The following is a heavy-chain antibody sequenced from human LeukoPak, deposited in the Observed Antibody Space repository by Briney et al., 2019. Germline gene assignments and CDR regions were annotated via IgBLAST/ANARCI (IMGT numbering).Heavy chain of an antibody. CDR3: ARRGGSGRAFDY. CDR2: IYYTGST. Sequence: SETLSLTCSVSGPSISGGTYYWGWIRQPPGNGLEWIGSIYYTGSTYDNPSLKTRVTISVDTSKNPFSLKLSSVTAADTAVYYCARRGGSGRAFDYWGQGTLVTVSS. V-gene: IGHV4-39*01. D-gene: IGHD1-26*01. J-gene: IGHJ4*02. CDR1: GPSISGGTYY.